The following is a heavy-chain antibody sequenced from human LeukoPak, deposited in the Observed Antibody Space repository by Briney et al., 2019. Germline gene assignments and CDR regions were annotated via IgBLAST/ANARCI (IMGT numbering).Heavy chain of an antibody. CDR2: IYYSGST. V-gene: IGHV4-59*01. CDR1: GGSISSYY. CDR3: ATSRYSSSWYPNY. Sequence: SETLSLTCTVSGGSISSYYWSWIRQPPGKGLEWIGYIYYSGSTNYNPSLKSRVIISVDTSKNQFSLKLSSVTAADTAVYYCATSRYSSSWYPNYWGQGTLVTVSS. J-gene: IGHJ4*02. D-gene: IGHD6-13*01.